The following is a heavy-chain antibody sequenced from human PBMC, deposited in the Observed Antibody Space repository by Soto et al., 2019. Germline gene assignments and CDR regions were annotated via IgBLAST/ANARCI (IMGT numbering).Heavy chain of an antibody. Sequence: PSETLSLTCAVSGHSISSGYYWGWIRQPPGKGLEWIGSFYHSGSTYYNPSLKSRVTISVDTSKNQFSLKLSSVTAADTAVYYCARGEYYGSGNYFDSWGQGTLVTVSS. CDR3: ARGEYYGSGNYFDS. D-gene: IGHD3-10*01. V-gene: IGHV4-38-2*01. CDR2: FYHSGST. CDR1: GHSISSGYY. J-gene: IGHJ4*02.